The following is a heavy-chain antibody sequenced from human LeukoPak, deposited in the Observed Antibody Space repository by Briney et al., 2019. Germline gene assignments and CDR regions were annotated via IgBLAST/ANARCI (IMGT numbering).Heavy chain of an antibody. CDR2: IRYDGSNK. CDR1: GFTFSSYG. J-gene: IGHJ3*02. V-gene: IGHV3-30*02. D-gene: IGHD6-19*01. Sequence: GGSLRLSCAASGFTFSSYGMHWVRQAPGKGLEWVAFIRYDGSNKYYADSVKGRFTISRDNSKNTLYLQMNSLRAEDTAVYYCARGWYGWTDAFDIWGQGTMVTVSS. CDR3: ARGWYGWTDAFDI.